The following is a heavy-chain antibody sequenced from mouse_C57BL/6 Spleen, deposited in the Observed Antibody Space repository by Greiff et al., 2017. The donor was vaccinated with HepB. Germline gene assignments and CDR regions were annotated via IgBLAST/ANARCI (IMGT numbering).Heavy chain of an antibody. CDR3: ANLYYYGSSPYYFDY. CDR1: GYTFTSYW. Sequence: QVQLQQPGAELVKPGASVKMSCKASGYTFTSYWITWVKQRPGQGLEWIGDIYPGSGSTNYNEKFKSKATLTVDTSSSTAYMQLSSLTSEDSAVYYCANLYYYGSSPYYFDYWGQGTTLTVSS. D-gene: IGHD1-1*01. J-gene: IGHJ2*01. CDR2: IYPGSGST. V-gene: IGHV1-55*01.